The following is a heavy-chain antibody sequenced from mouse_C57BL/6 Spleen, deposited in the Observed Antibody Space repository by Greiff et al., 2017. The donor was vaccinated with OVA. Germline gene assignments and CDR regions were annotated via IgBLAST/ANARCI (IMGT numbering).Heavy chain of an antibody. Sequence: DVKLVESEGGLVQPGSSMKLSCTASGFTFSDYYMAWVRQVPEKGLEWVANINYDGSSTYYLDSLKSRFIISSDTAKNILYLQMSSLKSEDTATYYCARDGGRGYYYAMDYWGQGTSVTVSS. J-gene: IGHJ4*01. CDR3: ARDGGRGYYYAMDY. D-gene: IGHD3-3*01. CDR1: GFTFSDYY. V-gene: IGHV5-16*01. CDR2: INYDGSST.